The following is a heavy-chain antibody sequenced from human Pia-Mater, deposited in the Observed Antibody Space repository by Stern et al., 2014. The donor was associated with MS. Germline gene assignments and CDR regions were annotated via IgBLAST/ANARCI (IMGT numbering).Heavy chain of an antibody. J-gene: IGHJ4*01. Sequence: VQLVESGGGVVQPGRSLRLSCAASGFRFSTYSMHWVRQAPGKGLEWVSLISYDGSYKYYADSVKGRFTISRDNFKNTRYLQRNSLRAEDTAVYYWARWLQYYKIFDNWGHGTLVTASS. CDR2: ISYDGSYK. CDR3: ARWLQYYKIFDN. D-gene: IGHD5-24*01. CDR1: GFRFSTYS. V-gene: IGHV3-30*04.